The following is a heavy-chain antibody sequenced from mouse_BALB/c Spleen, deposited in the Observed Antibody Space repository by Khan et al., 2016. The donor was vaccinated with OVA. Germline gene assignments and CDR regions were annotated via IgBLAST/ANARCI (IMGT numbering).Heavy chain of an antibody. CDR1: GFSLTTYG. CDR3: ARQPYYHYNIMDY. V-gene: IGHV2-6-1*01. CDR2: IWSDGTT. Sequence: VQLKESGPGLAAPSQSLSITCTISGFSLTTYGVHWVRQHPGKGLEWLVVIWSDGTTNYNSALKSRLIITKDKSQRQVFLKMNSLQTDNTAIYVCARQPYYHYNIMDYWGQGTSVTVSS. D-gene: IGHD2-10*01. J-gene: IGHJ4*01.